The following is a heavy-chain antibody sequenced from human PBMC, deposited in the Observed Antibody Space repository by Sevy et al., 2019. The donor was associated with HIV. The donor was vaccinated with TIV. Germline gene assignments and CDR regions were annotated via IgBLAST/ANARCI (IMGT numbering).Heavy chain of an antibody. CDR2: ISYDGSNK. V-gene: IGHV3-30-3*01. CDR3: ARDLRDSSSTNYYYYYYGMDV. J-gene: IGHJ6*02. Sequence: GGSLRLSCAASGFTFSSYAMHWVRQAPGKGLEWVAVISYDGSNKYYADSVKGRFTISRDNSKNTLYLQMNSLIAEDTAVYYCARDLRDSSSTNYYYYYYGMDVWGQGTTVTVSS. CDR1: GFTFSSYA. D-gene: IGHD6-6*01.